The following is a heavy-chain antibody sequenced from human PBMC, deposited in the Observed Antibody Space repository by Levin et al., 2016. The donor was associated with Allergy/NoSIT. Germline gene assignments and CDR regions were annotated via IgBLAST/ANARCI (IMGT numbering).Heavy chain of an antibody. CDR2: IKQDGSEK. Sequence: GESLKISCAASGFTFSSYWMSWVRQAPGKGLEWVANIKQDGSEKYYVDSVKGRFTISRDNAKNSLYLQMNSLRAEDTAVYYCARGPPLGAQTLRGMDVWGQGTTVTVSS. D-gene: IGHD3-16*01. CDR3: ARGPPLGAQTLRGMDV. J-gene: IGHJ6*02. V-gene: IGHV3-7*01. CDR1: GFTFSSYW.